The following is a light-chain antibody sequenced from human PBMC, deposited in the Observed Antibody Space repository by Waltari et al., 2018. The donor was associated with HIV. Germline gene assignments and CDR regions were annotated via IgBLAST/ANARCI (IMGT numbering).Light chain of an antibody. J-gene: IGLJ2*01. CDR1: NPNIEAGFD. Sequence: QSALTQPPSVSGAPGQSVTISCSGRNPNIEAGFDVHWYQQVPGTAPRLVIYNHNRQPSRVPDRFSGSKSGTSASLANNGLRSEVDADYYCQTYHSSHSGSVVLGGGTKVTVL. V-gene: IGLV1-40*01. CDR2: NHN. CDR3: QTYHSSHSGSVV.